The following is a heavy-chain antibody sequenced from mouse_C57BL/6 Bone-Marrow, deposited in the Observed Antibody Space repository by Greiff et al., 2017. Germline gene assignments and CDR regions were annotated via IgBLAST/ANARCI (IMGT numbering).Heavy chain of an antibody. CDR2: ISYDGSN. Sequence: DVKLQESGPGLVKPSQSLSLTCSVTGYSITSGYYWNWIRQFPGNKLEWMGYISYDGSNNYNPSLKNRISITRDTSKNQFFLKLNSVTTEDTATYYCARDHPYYYEEAWIAYWGQGTLVTVSA. J-gene: IGHJ3*01. CDR3: ARDHPYYYEEAWIAY. D-gene: IGHD1-1*01. CDR1: GYSITSGYY. V-gene: IGHV3-6*01.